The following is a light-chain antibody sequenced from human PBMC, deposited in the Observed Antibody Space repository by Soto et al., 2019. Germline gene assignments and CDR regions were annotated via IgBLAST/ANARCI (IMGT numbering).Light chain of an antibody. V-gene: IGKV3-11*01. CDR1: QSVSSN. CDR3: QQRSNWPSIT. J-gene: IGKJ5*01. CDR2: DAS. Sequence: EIVLTQSPGTLSLSPGERATLSCRASQSVSSNHLAWYQQKPGQAPRLLIYDASNRATGIPARFSGSGSGTDFTLTINSLEPEDFAVYYCQQRSNWPSITFGQGTRLEIK.